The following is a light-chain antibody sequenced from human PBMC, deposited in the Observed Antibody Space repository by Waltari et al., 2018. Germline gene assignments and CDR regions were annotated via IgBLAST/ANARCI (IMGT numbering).Light chain of an antibody. Sequence: IQLTQSPSSLSASVGDRVTITCLASQGISSNLAWYQQKPGKAPKLLISAASTLQSVVPLRFSGSESGTDFTLTISSLQPEDFATYYCQQLNSYPITFGQGTRLEIK. CDR3: QQLNSYPIT. J-gene: IGKJ5*01. CDR2: AAS. V-gene: IGKV1-9*01. CDR1: QGISSN.